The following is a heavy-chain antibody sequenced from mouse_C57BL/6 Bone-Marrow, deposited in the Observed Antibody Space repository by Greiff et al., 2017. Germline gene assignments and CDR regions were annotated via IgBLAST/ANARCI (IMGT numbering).Heavy chain of an antibody. CDR3: ARCDIDDGYDGEVAY. J-gene: IGHJ3*01. Sequence: QVQLQQPGAELVRPGSSVKLSCKASGYTFTSYWMDWVKQRPGQGLEWIGNIYPSDSETHYNQKFKDKATLTVDKSASTAYMQLSSLTSEDSAVYYCARCDIDDGYDGEVAYWGQGTLVTVSA. CDR1: GYTFTSYW. CDR2: IYPSDSET. D-gene: IGHD2-2*01. V-gene: IGHV1-61*01.